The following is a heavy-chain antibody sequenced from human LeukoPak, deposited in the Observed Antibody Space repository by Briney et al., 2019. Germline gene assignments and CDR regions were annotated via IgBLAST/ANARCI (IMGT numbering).Heavy chain of an antibody. D-gene: IGHD3-3*01. CDR3: AKAADFWSGTDY. V-gene: IGHV3-23*01. J-gene: IGHJ4*02. CDR2: ISGSGGST. CDR1: GFTFTSCA. Sequence: GGSLRLSCAASGFTFTSCAMSWVRQTPGQGLERVSAISGSGGSTYYADSVKGRFTISRDNSKNTLYLQMNSLRAEDTAVYYCAKAADFWSGTDYWGQGTLVTVSS.